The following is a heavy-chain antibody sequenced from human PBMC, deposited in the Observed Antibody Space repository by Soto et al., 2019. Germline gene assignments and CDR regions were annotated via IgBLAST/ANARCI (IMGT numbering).Heavy chain of an antibody. CDR3: ARVHLYFDN. V-gene: IGHV3-11*01. J-gene: IGHJ4*02. CDR2: ISGSSYTI. Sequence: GGSLRLSCAASGFTFNYYYMTWIRQAPGKGLEWVSYISGSSYTIYYADSVKGRFTISRDNAKNSLYLQMNSLRAEDTAVYYCARVHLYFDNWGQGTLVTVSS. CDR1: GFTFNYYY.